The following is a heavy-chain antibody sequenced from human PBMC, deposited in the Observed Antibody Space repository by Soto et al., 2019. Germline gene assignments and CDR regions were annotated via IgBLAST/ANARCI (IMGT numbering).Heavy chain of an antibody. Sequence: VQLVESGGGLVQPGGSLRLSCAASGFTFSSYDMHWVRQATGKGLEWVSAIGTAGDTYYPGSVKGRFTISRENAKNSLYLQMNSLRAGDTAVYYCARGFGGFHAFDIWGQGTMVTVSS. CDR3: ARGFGGFHAFDI. CDR2: IGTAGDT. CDR1: GFTFSSYD. D-gene: IGHD3-10*01. J-gene: IGHJ3*02. V-gene: IGHV3-13*01.